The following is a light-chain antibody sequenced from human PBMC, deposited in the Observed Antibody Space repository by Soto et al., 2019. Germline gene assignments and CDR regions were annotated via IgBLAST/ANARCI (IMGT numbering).Light chain of an antibody. J-gene: IGKJ2*01. CDR2: GAS. V-gene: IGKV3-20*01. CDR1: QSVRNSY. Sequence: EILLKQSPGTLSLSPGERATLSCRASQSVRNSYLAWYQQKPGQAPRLLIYGASGRATGIPDWFSGSGSGTDFTLTISRLEPEDFAVYYCQQYGSSPYTFGQGTKLEI. CDR3: QQYGSSPYT.